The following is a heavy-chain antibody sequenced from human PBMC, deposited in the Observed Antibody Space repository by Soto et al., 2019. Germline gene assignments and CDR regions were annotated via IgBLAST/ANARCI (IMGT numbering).Heavy chain of an antibody. V-gene: IGHV3-23*01. CDR2: ISGSGGST. D-gene: IGHD5-12*01. J-gene: IGHJ3*02. CDR1: GFTFSSYA. CDR3: AKDVLQTLATERWLHHRAPPDAFDI. Sequence: EVQLLESGGGLVQPGGSLRLSCAASGFTFSSYAMSWVRQAPGKGLEWVSAISGSGGSTYYADSVKGRFTISRDNSKNTRYLQMNSLRAEDTAVYYCAKDVLQTLATERWLHHRAPPDAFDIWGQGTMVTVSS.